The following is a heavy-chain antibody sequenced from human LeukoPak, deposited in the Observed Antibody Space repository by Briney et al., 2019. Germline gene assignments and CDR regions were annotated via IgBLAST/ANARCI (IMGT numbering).Heavy chain of an antibody. CDR3: ARRSYDGSGYYYVDY. D-gene: IGHD3-22*01. CDR2: ISSGGST. J-gene: IGHJ4*02. V-gene: IGHV4-39*01. CDR1: GGSISSSGYS. Sequence: SETLSLTCTVSGGSISSSGYSWGWIRQPPGKGLEWIGSISSGGSTHYIPSLKSRVTISVDTSKNQFSLKLSSVTAADTAVYYCARRSYDGSGYYYVDYWGQGTLVTVSS.